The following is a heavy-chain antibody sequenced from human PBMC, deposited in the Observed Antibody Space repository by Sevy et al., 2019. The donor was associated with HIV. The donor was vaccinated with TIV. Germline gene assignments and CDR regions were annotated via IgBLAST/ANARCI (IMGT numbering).Heavy chain of an antibody. CDR1: GFTFSNYA. D-gene: IGHD6-13*01. CDR2: ISGSTNAI. J-gene: IGHJ3*02. CDR3: ARVGLAASGGGFGAFDM. Sequence: GGSLRLSCAASGFTFSNYAMSWVRQAPGKGLEWVSYISGSTNAIFYADSVKGRFIISRDNTKKSLYLRMNTLRAEDTAVYYCARVGLAASGGGFGAFDMWGQGTMVTVSS. V-gene: IGHV3-48*04.